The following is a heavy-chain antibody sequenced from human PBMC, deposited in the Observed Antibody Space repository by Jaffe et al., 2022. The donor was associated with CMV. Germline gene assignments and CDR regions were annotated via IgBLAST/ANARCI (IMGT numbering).Heavy chain of an antibody. V-gene: IGHV3-53*01. CDR3: ARDTSAAGYFDT. J-gene: IGHJ4*02. CDR2: IYNSGNV. Sequence: EVQLVESGGGLIQPGGSLRLSCAASGFNVITSYMSWVRQAPGKGLEWVSVIYNSGNVYYGDSVRGRFTISRDKSKNTLYLQMDSLRAEDTAVYYCARDTSAAGYFDTWGQGTLVTVSS. D-gene: IGHD6-25*01. CDR1: GFNVITSY.